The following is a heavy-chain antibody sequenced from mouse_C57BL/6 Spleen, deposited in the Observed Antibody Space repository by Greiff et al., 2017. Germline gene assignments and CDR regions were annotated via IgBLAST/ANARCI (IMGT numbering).Heavy chain of an antibody. D-gene: IGHD1-1*01. CDR1: GYTFTSYW. Sequence: QVQLKQPGAELVKPGASVKLSCKASGYTFTSYWMHWVKQRPGQGLEWIGMIHPNSGSTNYNEKFKSKATLTVDKSSSTAYMQLSSLTSEDSAVYYCARTDYVYAMDYWGQGTSVTVSS. V-gene: IGHV1-64*01. J-gene: IGHJ4*01. CDR3: ARTDYVYAMDY. CDR2: IHPNSGST.